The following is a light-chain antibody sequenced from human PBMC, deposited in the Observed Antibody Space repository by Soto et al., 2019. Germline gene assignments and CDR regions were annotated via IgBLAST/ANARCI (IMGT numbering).Light chain of an antibody. CDR2: GAS. J-gene: IGKJ1*01. V-gene: IGKV3-20*01. Sequence: EIVLTQSPGTLSLSPGERATLSCRASQSVSSSYLAWYQQKPGQAPRLLIYGASSRATGIPDRFSGSGSGADFTLTFSRLEPEDFAVYYCQQYGSSFTWTFGQGTKV. CDR3: QQYGSSFTWT. CDR1: QSVSSSY.